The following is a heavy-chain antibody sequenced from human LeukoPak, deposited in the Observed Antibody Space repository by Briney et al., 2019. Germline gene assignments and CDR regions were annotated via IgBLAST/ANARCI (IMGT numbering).Heavy chain of an antibody. CDR1: GYTCTGHY. V-gene: IGHV1-2*02. Sequence: ASVNVSCKSSGYTCTGHYMHWVRQAPGQGLVWVGWINPNSGGTNYTQKFQGRVTMTRDTSIRTAYMELSRLKSDDTAVYYCARTTYYDILTGYYGEGDHDYWGQGTLVTVSS. CDR2: INPNSGGT. D-gene: IGHD3-9*01. CDR3: ARTTYYDILTGYYGEGDHDY. J-gene: IGHJ4*02.